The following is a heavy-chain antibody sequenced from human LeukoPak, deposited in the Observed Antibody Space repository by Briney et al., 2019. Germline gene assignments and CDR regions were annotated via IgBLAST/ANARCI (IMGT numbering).Heavy chain of an antibody. CDR2: MNPNSGNT. J-gene: IGHJ6*02. CDR3: ARSGWFGELLVPWYYGMDV. V-gene: IGHV1-8*01. CDR1: GYTFTSYD. Sequence: ASVKVSCKASGYTFTSYDINWVRQATGQGLEWMGWMNPNSGNTGYAQKFQGRVTMTRNTSISTAYMELSSLRSEDTAVYYCARSGWFGELLVPWYYGMDVWGQGTTVTVSS. D-gene: IGHD3-10*01.